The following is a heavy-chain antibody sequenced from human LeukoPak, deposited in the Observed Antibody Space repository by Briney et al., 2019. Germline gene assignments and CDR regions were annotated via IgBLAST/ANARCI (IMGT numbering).Heavy chain of an antibody. CDR2: VNHGGDT. Sequence: SETLSFTCAVYNGSFSGYYWSWIRQSPEKGLEWIGEVNHGGDTNYNPSLRSRVTISLDTSKIHFSLNLRSVTAADAAVYNCARAAWNGGGGFDPWGQGTLVTVSS. CDR3: ARAAWNGGGGFDP. D-gene: IGHD3-16*01. CDR1: NGSFSGYY. V-gene: IGHV4-34*01. J-gene: IGHJ5*02.